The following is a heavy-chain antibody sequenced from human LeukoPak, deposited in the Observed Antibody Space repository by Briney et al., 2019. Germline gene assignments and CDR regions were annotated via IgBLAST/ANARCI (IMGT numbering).Heavy chain of an antibody. CDR3: TKDLTPGGADV. Sequence: GGSLRLSCAVSGFTSDDHAMHWVRQASGEGLEWVAGIMWGSGSTGYGDSVKGRFTISRDNAKKSLYLQMNGLRVEDTAFYCCTKDLTPGGADVWGQGTTVTVSS. CDR2: IMWGSGST. V-gene: IGHV3-9*02. D-gene: IGHD3-10*01. CDR1: GFTSDDHA. J-gene: IGHJ6*02.